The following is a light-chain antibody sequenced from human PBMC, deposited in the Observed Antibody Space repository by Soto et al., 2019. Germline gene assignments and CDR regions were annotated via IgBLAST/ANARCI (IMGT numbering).Light chain of an antibody. V-gene: IGKV1-39*01. CDR3: QQANSFSSLT. Sequence: DIQMTQSPSSLSASVGDRVTISCRASQNIATYLNWYQQTPGKAPKLLIYAASSLQSGVPSRFSGSGSGTDFTLTISSLQPEDFATYYCQQANSFSSLTFGGGTKVDI. J-gene: IGKJ4*01. CDR2: AAS. CDR1: QNIATY.